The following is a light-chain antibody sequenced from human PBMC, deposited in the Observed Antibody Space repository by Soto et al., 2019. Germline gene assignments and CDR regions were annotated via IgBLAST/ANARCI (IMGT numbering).Light chain of an antibody. CDR3: QQYNDCPLT. CDR2: GAS. J-gene: IGKJ4*01. Sequence: PRSRATVCVCAGEGATLSCGASHSVYSNLAWYQQKPFQTPRLLIYGASTRPTGIPARFSGSGSGTEFTLTIISLQSEDSAVYYCQQYNDCPLTFGGGTKVDI. CDR1: HSVYSN. V-gene: IGKV3D-15*01.